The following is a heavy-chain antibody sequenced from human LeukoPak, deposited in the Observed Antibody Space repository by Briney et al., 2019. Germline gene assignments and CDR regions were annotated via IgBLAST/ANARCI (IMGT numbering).Heavy chain of an antibody. V-gene: IGHV3-30*02. J-gene: IGHJ6*03. Sequence: QAEGMGPAWIAVNRPDGTNNYYGGSVRGRFTIARDNSMNSLFLQMNSLRPEDTAVYYCAKGAGSIATRPREYYYYYYMDVWGKGTTVIVSS. CDR2: NRPDGTNN. D-gene: IGHD6-6*01. CDR3: AKGAGSIATRPREYYYYYYMDV.